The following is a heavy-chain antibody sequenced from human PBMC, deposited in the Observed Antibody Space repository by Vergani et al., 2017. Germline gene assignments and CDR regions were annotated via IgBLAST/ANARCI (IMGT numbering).Heavy chain of an antibody. Sequence: VQLVESGGGLVQPGGSLRLSCAASGFTSSYYGMHWVRQAPGKGREWVAVISYDGTQKYYADSVKGRFTISRDNSKSTLYLQMNSLRTEDTAVYYCATKSCGTPGCQIGYFREWGQGTLVTVSS. D-gene: IGHD1-1*01. V-gene: IGHV3-30*03. CDR3: ATKSCGTPGCQIGYFRE. CDR1: GFTSSYYG. CDR2: ISYDGTQK. J-gene: IGHJ1*01.